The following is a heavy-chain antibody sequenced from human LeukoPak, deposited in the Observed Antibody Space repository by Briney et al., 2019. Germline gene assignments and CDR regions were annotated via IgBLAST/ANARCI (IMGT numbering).Heavy chain of an antibody. J-gene: IGHJ6*03. D-gene: IGHD6-19*01. CDR1: GYTLTELS. V-gene: IGHV1-24*01. CDR2: FDPEDGET. CDR3: ATLGDSSGPAYYYYYMDV. Sequence: ASVKVSCKVSGYTLTELSMHWVRQAPGKGLEWMGGFDPEDGETIYAQKFQGGVTMTEDTSTDTAYMELSSLRSEDTAVYYCATLGDSSGPAYYYYYMDVWGKGTTVTVSS.